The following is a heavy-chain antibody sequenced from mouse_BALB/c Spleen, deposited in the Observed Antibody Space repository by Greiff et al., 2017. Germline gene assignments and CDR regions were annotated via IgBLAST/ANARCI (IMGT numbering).Heavy chain of an antibody. D-gene: IGHD1-1*01. CDR1: GFTFSSYG. CDR2: ISSGGSYT. J-gene: IGHJ4*01. V-gene: IGHV5-6*01. Sequence: EVKLMESGGDLVKPGGSLKLSCAASGFTFSSYGMSWVRQTPDKRLEWVATISSGGSYTYYPDSVKGRFTISRDNAKNTLYLQMSSLKSEDTAMYYWARPTTVVASDYAMDYWGQGTSVTVSS. CDR3: ARPTTVVASDYAMDY.